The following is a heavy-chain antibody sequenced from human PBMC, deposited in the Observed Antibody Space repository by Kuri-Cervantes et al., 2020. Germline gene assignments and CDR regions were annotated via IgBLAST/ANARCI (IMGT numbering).Heavy chain of an antibody. J-gene: IGHJ4*02. CDR3: ARTTTTVTTLPHDY. CDR2: MSYDGSNK. V-gene: IGHV3-30*03. Sequence: GESLKISCAASGFTFSSYGMHWVRQAPGKGLEWVAVMSYDGSNKYYADSVKGRFTISRDNSKNTLYLQMNSLRAEDTAVYYCARTTTTVTTLPHDYWGQGTLVTVSS. D-gene: IGHD4-17*01. CDR1: GFTFSSYG.